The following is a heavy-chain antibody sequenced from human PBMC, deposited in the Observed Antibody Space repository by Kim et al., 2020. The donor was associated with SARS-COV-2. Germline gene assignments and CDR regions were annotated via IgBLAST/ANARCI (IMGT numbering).Heavy chain of an antibody. CDR3: ARDFSGSSVAPFDI. Sequence: TPSLWSRVTISVDTSKNQFSLRLSSVTAADTAVYYCARDFSGSSVAPFDIWGQGTMVTVSS. D-gene: IGHD2-15*01. V-gene: IGHV4-59*01. J-gene: IGHJ3*02.